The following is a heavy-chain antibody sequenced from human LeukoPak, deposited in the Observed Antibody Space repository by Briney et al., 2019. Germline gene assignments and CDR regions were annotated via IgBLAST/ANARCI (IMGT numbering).Heavy chain of an antibody. Sequence: SDKVPCKTSGYTFPNFYLHWVRQAPGQGLEWMGIINCSGGTTNYAQKFQGRVSITRDTSTSAVYMDLSSLRSEDTAVYYCARGSSVWFDYWGQGTLVTGSS. J-gene: IGHJ4*02. CDR1: GYTFPNFY. CDR2: INCSGGTT. CDR3: ARGSSVWFDY. D-gene: IGHD6-19*01. V-gene: IGHV1-46*01.